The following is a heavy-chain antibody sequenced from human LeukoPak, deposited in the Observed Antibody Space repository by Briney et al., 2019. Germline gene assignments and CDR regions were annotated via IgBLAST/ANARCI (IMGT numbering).Heavy chain of an antibody. V-gene: IGHV4-4*07. CDR2: VYTSGSA. Sequence: SETLSLTCSVSGGSISNYYWSWIRQPAGKGLEWIGRVYTSGSANYNPSLESRVTMSVDTSKNQFSLKLNSVTAADAAVYYCARDGGLVNYFDYWGQGTLVTVSS. J-gene: IGHJ4*02. CDR3: ARDGGLVNYFDY. CDR1: GGSISNYY. D-gene: IGHD6-19*01.